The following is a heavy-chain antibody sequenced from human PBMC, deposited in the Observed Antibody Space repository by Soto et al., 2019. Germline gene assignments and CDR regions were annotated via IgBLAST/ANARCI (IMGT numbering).Heavy chain of an antibody. J-gene: IGHJ5*02. CDR3: ALDYGVERGFDP. D-gene: IGHD4-17*01. Sequence: ASVKVSCKASGYTFTGYYMHWVRQAPGQGLEWMGWINPNSGGTNYAQKFQGRVTMTRDTSISTAYMELSGLRSDDTAVYYCALDYGVERGFDPWGQGTLVTVSS. CDR2: INPNSGGT. CDR1: GYTFTGYY. V-gene: IGHV1-2*02.